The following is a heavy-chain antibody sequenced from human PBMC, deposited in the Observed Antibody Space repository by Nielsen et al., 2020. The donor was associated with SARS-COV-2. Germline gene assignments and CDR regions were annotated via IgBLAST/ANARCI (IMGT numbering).Heavy chain of an antibody. J-gene: IGHJ4*02. V-gene: IGHV1-3*01. Sequence: ASVKVSCKASGYTFTSYAMHWVRQAPGQRLEWMGWINAGNGNTKYSQKFQGRVTITRDTSASTAYMELSSLRSEDTAVYYCARAGIVVVITSDLFDYWGQGTLVTVSS. D-gene: IGHD3-22*01. CDR1: GYTFTSYA. CDR3: ARAGIVVVITSDLFDY. CDR2: INAGNGNT.